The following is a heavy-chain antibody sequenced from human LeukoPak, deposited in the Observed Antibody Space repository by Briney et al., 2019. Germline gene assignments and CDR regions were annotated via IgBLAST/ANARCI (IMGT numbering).Heavy chain of an antibody. CDR3: ARGPRPRGELRRTRFDY. Sequence: PSETLSLTCTVSGGSISSRPYYWGWIRQPPGKGLEWLGSFDYSGSTYYKPSLKSRVTISVDTSKNQFSLKLSSVTAADTAVYYCARGPRPRGELRRTRFDYWGQGTLVTVSS. V-gene: IGHV4-39*01. CDR1: GGSISSRPYY. J-gene: IGHJ4*02. CDR2: FDYSGST. D-gene: IGHD1-26*01.